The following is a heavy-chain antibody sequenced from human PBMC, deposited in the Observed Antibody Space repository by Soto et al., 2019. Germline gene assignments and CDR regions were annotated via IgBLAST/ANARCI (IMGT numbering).Heavy chain of an antibody. V-gene: IGHV3-7*05. J-gene: IGHJ5*02. Sequence: GGSLRLSCVDSGFTFSNYWMSWVRQAPGKGLEWVANIKQDGSEKYYVDSVKGRFSISRDNARNSVYLQMNSLRAEDTAVYFCSRENVAVPRGDLWGQGTLVPVAS. D-gene: IGHD1-1*01. CDR3: SRENVAVPRGDL. CDR2: IKQDGSEK. CDR1: GFTFSNYW.